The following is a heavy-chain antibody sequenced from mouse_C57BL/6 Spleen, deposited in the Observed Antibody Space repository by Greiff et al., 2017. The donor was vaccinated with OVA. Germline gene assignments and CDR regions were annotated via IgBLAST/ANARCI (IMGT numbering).Heavy chain of an antibody. D-gene: IGHD1-3*01. CDR1: GFTFSSYA. J-gene: IGHJ2*01. Sequence: EVHLVESGEGLVKPGGSLKLSCAASGFTFSSYAMSWVRQTPEKRLEWVAYISSGGDYIYYADTVKGRFTISRDNARNTLYLQMSSLKSEDTAMYYCTRENSGDYFDYGGQGTTLTVSS. CDR3: TRENSGDYFDY. CDR2: ISSGGDYI. V-gene: IGHV5-9-1*02.